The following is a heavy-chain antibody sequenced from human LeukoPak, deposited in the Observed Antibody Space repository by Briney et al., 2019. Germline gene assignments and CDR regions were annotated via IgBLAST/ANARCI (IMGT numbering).Heavy chain of an antibody. CDR2: TKSKADGGIT. Sequence: GGSLRLSCAASGFTFSNVWMSWVRQAPGKGLEWIGLTKSKADGGITGSAAPVKGRFTISRDDSKNTLYLQLNSLKLDDTAVYYCTTAPDAAIWGQGTLDTVSS. J-gene: IGHJ4*02. CDR3: TTAPDAAI. CDR1: GFTFSNVW. D-gene: IGHD6-25*01. V-gene: IGHV3-15*01.